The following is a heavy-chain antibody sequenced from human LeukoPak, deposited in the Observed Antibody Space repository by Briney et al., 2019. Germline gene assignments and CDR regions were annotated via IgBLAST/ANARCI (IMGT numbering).Heavy chain of an antibody. J-gene: IGHJ5*02. V-gene: IGHV3-30*18. Sequence: GGSLRLSCAASGFTFSSYGMHWVRQAPGKGLEWVAVISYDGSNKYYADSVKGRFTTSRDNSKNTLYLQMNSLRAEDTAVYYCAKDYGSFPGTWGQGTLVTVSS. CDR2: ISYDGSNK. CDR1: GFTFSSYG. D-gene: IGHD1-26*01. CDR3: AKDYGSFPGT.